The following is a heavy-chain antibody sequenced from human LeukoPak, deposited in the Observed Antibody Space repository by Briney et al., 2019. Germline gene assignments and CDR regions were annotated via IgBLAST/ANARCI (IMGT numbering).Heavy chain of an antibody. CDR3: ARAPTYGPGSSFDY. J-gene: IGHJ4*02. Sequence: PGGSLRLSCAASGFTFRDYDMTWIRQAPGKGREWVSYISSSDTTMYNADSVKGRFTISRDNAKNSLYLQMNSLRAEDTAVYYCARAPTYGPGSSFDYWGQGTLVTVSS. CDR2: ISSSDTTM. D-gene: IGHD3-10*01. V-gene: IGHV3-11*01. CDR1: GFTFRDYD.